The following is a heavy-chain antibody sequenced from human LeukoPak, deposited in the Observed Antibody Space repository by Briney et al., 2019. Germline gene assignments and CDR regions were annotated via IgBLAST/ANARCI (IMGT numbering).Heavy chain of an antibody. CDR2: IYDDDRT. CDR1: GISVSGTL. J-gene: IGHJ5*02. V-gene: IGHV3-53*05. CDR3: TRDRARTQSWVEFDL. Sequence: GGSLRLSCTASGISVSGTLMDWVRQAPGKGLEWVSVIYDDDRTVYTDSVKGRFTISRDSSKNTVYLQMNSLRPDDSAVYYCTRDRARTQSWVEFDLWGLGTLVTVSS. D-gene: IGHD4-11*01.